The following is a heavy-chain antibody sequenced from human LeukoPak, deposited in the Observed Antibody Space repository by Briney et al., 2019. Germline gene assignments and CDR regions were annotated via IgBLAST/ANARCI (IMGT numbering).Heavy chain of an antibody. D-gene: IGHD5-18*01. CDR2: IYYSGST. CDR3: ARITGYSYHGFDY. J-gene: IGHJ4*02. CDR1: GGSISSYY. V-gene: IGHV4-59*01. Sequence: PSETLSLTCTVSGGSISSYYWSWTRQPPGKGLEWIGYIYYSGSTNYNPSLKSRVTISVDTSKNQFSLKLSSVTAADTAVYYCARITGYSYHGFDYWGQGTLVTVSS.